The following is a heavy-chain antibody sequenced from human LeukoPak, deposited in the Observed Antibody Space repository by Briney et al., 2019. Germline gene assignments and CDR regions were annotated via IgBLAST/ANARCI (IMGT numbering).Heavy chain of an antibody. CDR2: IYYSGST. J-gene: IGHJ4*02. CDR1: GGSISSYY. CDR3: ARRDYGEHFDY. V-gene: IGHV4-59*01. Sequence: KSSETLSLTCTVSGGSISSYYWSWIRQPPGKGLEWIGYIYYSGSTNYNPPLKSRVTISVDTSKNQFSLKLSSVTAADTAVYYCARRDYGEHFDYWGQGTLVIVSS. D-gene: IGHD4-17*01.